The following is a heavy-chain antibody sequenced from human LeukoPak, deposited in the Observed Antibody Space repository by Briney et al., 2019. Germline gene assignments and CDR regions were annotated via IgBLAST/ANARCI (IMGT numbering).Heavy chain of an antibody. CDR2: MNPNSGNT. J-gene: IGHJ4*02. V-gene: IGHV1-8*03. CDR3: ARGPFYDSSGYYFDH. D-gene: IGHD3-22*01. Sequence: ASVKVSCKASGYTFTSYVINWVRQATGQGLEWMGWMNPNSGNTGYAQKFQGRATITRNTSISTAYMELSSLRSEDTAVYYCARGPFYDSSGYYFDHWGQGTLVTVSS. CDR1: GYTFTSYV.